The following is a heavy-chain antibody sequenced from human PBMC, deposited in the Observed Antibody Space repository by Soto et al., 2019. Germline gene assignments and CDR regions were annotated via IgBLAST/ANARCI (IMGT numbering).Heavy chain of an antibody. J-gene: IGHJ4*02. CDR3: ARARDGYNFLYEPT. CDR1: GFTVSNNY. CDR2: SYSGGST. Sequence: PGGSLRLSCVASGFTVSNNYMSWVRQAPGKGLEWVSVSYSGGSTDYADSVKGRFTISRDNSKNTLYLHMNSLRADDTAVYYCARARDGYNFLYEPTWGQGTLVTVSS. V-gene: IGHV3-53*01. D-gene: IGHD5-12*01.